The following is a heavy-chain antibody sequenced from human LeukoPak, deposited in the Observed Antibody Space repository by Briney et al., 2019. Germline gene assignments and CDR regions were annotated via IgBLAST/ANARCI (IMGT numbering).Heavy chain of an antibody. CDR2: ISWSSGSI. Sequence: GGSLRLSCAASGFTFDDYAMHWVRQAPGKGLEWVSGISWSSGSIGYADSVKGRFTISRDNAKNSLYLQMNSLRAEDMALYYCAKGAYDILTGYHDYWGQGTLVTVSS. V-gene: IGHV3-9*03. CDR1: GFTFDDYA. CDR3: AKGAYDILTGYHDY. J-gene: IGHJ4*02. D-gene: IGHD3-9*01.